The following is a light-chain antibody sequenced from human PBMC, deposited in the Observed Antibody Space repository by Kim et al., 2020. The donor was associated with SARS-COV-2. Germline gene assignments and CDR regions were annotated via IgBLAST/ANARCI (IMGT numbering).Light chain of an antibody. J-gene: IGKJ4*01. V-gene: IGKV3-20*01. Sequence: VLTQSPGTLSLSPGERATLSCRASQSVSSSYLAWYQQKPGQAPRLLIYGASGRATGIPDRFSGSGSGTDFTLTITRLEPEDFAVYYCQQYGSSPLLTFGGGTKVEIK. CDR3: QQYGSSPLLT. CDR1: QSVSSSY. CDR2: GAS.